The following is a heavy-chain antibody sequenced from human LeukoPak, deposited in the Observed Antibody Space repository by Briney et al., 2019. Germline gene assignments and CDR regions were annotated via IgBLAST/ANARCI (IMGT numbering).Heavy chain of an antibody. CDR3: VRGNDYGGPHY. Sequence: TGGSLRLSCAVSGFTFSSYWMHWVRQAPGKGLVWVSRIDRDGSRINYADSVKGRFTISRDNGKNTLFLQMNSLRPEDAAVYYCVRGNDYGGPHYWGQGTLVTVSS. V-gene: IGHV3-74*01. CDR2: IDRDGSRI. D-gene: IGHD4-23*01. CDR1: GFTFSSYW. J-gene: IGHJ4*02.